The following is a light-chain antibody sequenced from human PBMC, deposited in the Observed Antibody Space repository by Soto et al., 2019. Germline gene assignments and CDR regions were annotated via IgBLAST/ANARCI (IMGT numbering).Light chain of an antibody. CDR1: SSDIGAYDH. J-gene: IGLJ1*01. CDR2: SVS. CDR3: SSYTRRSTYV. Sequence: QSVLTQPASVSGSPGQSITISCSGTSSDIGAYDHVAWFQQFPGKTPKLVIYSVSNRPSGVSYRFSGSKSGNTASLTISGLQADDEADYYCSSYTRRSTYVFGTGTKVTVL. V-gene: IGLV2-14*01.